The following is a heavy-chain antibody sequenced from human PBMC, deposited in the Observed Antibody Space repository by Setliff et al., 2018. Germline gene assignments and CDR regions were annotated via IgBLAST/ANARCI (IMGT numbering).Heavy chain of an antibody. CDR3: ARAHTWSLPNDNSGYPGWFDP. J-gene: IGHJ5*02. CDR1: GFSISSGYY. Sequence: KTSETLSLTCAVSGFSISSGYYWGWIRQPPGKGLEWIVNIHHSGKAYYNPSLESRVTMSVDTSKNHVSLKLSSVTAADTAVYYCARAHTWSLPNDNSGYPGWFDPWGQGTQVTVSS. CDR2: IHHSGKA. V-gene: IGHV4-38-2*01. D-gene: IGHD3-22*01.